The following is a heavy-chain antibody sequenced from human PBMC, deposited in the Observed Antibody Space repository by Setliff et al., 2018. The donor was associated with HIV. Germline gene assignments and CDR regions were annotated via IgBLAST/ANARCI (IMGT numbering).Heavy chain of an antibody. D-gene: IGHD1-26*01. J-gene: IGHJ5*02. Sequence: PSETLSLTCTVSGDSITSNDDYWGWIRQPPGKGLEWIGIIHYNGRAYYDPSLKSRVSISVDSSQTHFSLRLRSVTASDSAVYYCARYRSKLDWFAPWGRGALVTVSS. CDR2: IHYNGRA. CDR3: ARYRSKLDWFAP. V-gene: IGHV4-39*02. CDR1: GDSITSNDDY.